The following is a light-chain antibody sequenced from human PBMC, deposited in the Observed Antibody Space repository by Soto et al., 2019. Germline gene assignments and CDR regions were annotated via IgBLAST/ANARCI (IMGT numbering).Light chain of an antibody. Sequence: QSVLTQPPSVSAAPGQKVTISCSGSSSNIGNNYVSWSQQLPGTAPKLLIYDNNKRPSGIPDRFSGSKSRTSATLGITGLPTGDEADYYCGTWDSSLSAVVFGGGAKLTVL. J-gene: IGLJ2*01. V-gene: IGLV1-51*01. CDR3: GTWDSSLSAVV. CDR2: DNN. CDR1: SSNIGNNY.